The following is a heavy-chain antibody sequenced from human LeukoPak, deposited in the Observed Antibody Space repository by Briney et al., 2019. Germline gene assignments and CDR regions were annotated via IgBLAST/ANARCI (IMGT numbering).Heavy chain of an antibody. V-gene: IGHV4-39*01. CDR3: ASTPPRYCTNGVCSRVYWYFDL. D-gene: IGHD2-8*01. CDR1: GGSISSSSYY. CDR2: IYYSGST. J-gene: IGHJ2*01. Sequence: SETLSLTCTVSGGSISSSSYYWGWIRQPPGKGLEWIGSIYYSGSTYYNPSLKSRVTISVDTSKSQFSLKLSSVTAADTAVYYCASTPPRYCTNGVCSRVYWYFDLWGRGTLVTVSS.